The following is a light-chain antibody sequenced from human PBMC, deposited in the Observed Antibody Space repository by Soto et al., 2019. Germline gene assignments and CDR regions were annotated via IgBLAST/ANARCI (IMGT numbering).Light chain of an antibody. CDR2: AAS. CDR1: QDISTS. Sequence: DIQMTQSPSSLSASVGDRVTITCRASQDISTSLAWFQQKPGKAPKSLLYAASRLQSWLSSNFSGSGSGTDFTLTISSLQPEDFATYDCQHYKNYPITFGQGTRLEIK. V-gene: IGKV1-16*02. CDR3: QHYKNYPIT. J-gene: IGKJ5*01.